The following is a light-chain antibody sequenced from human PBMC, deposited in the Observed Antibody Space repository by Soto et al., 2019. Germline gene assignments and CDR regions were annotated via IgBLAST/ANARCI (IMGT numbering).Light chain of an antibody. V-gene: IGKV3-15*01. CDR3: QQYNSWPPLT. J-gene: IGKJ4*01. CDR1: QSVSSN. CDR2: GAS. Sequence: EIVMTQSPSTLSVSPGERATLSCRASQSVSSNLAWYQQKPGQAPRLRFYGASTRATASIPARFSGSGSGTDFTLTISSPQAEDFAGYYCQQYNSWPPLTFGGGTKVEIK.